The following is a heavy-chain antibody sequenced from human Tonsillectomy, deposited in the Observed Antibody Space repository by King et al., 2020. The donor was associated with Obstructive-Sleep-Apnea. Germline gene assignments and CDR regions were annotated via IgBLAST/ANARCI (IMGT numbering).Heavy chain of an antibody. Sequence: VQLQESGPGLVKPSETLSLTCTVSGGSMSSFYWSWIRQAAGKGLEGIGRIYTSGSTNSNPSLKSRVTLSVDTSNNQISLKLSSVTAAAPAVYYCAREESASYGAGPMDVWGQGTTVTVSS. V-gene: IGHV4-4*07. D-gene: IGHD4/OR15-4a*01. CDR1: GGSMSSFY. CDR2: IYTSGST. J-gene: IGHJ6*02. CDR3: AREESASYGAGPMDV.